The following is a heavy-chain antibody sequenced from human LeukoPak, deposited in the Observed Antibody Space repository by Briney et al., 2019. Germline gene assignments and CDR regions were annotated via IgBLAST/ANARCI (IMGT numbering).Heavy chain of an antibody. V-gene: IGHV3-30*18. CDR2: ISHDGSNI. D-gene: IGHD2-15*01. Sequence: GGSLRLSCAASGFTFSSYGMHWVRQAPGKGLEWVAVISHDGSNIHYGDSVQGRFTISRDNSKNTLYLQMNSLRAEDTAMYYCAKDPYRVVVATGNYLDPWGQGTLVTVSS. CDR3: AKDPYRVVVATGNYLDP. J-gene: IGHJ5*02. CDR1: GFTFSSYG.